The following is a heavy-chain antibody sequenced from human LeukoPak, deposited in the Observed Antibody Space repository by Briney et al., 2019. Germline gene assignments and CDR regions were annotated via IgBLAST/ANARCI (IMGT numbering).Heavy chain of an antibody. V-gene: IGHV3-23*01. CDR1: GFTFSSYA. D-gene: IGHD6-13*01. J-gene: IGHJ6*03. CDR3: AKPGALIAAADYYYMDV. Sequence: GGSLRLSCAASGFTFSSYAMSWVRQAPGKGPEWVSAISGSGGSTYYADSVKGRFTISRDNSKNALYLQMNSLRAEDTAVYYCAKPGALIAAADYYYMDVWGKGTTVTVSS. CDR2: ISGSGGST.